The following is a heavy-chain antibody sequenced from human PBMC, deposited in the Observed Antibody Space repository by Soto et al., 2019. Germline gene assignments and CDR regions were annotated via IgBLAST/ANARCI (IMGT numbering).Heavy chain of an antibody. CDR2: ISYDGSNK. CDR1: GFTFSSYG. Sequence: LRLSCAASGFTFSSYGMHWVRQAPGKGLEWVAVISYDGSNKYYADSVKGRFTISRDNSKNTLYLQMNSLRAEDTAVYYCAKDGSGSYYYLDYWGKGTLVTVSS. CDR3: AKDGSGSYYYLDY. J-gene: IGHJ4*02. D-gene: IGHD3-10*01. V-gene: IGHV3-30*18.